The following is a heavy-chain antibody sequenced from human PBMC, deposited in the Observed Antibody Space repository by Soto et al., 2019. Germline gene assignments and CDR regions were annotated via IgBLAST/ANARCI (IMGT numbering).Heavy chain of an antibody. CDR3: ARQYCSSTSCHPGYAFDI. CDR2: IYPGDSDT. Sequence: RGESLKISCKGSGYSFTSYWIGWVRQMPGKGLEWMGIIYPGDSDTRYSPSFQGQVTISADKSISTAYLQWSSLKASDTAMYYCARQYCSSTSCHPGYAFDIWGQGTMVTVSS. CDR1: GYSFTSYW. D-gene: IGHD2-2*01. J-gene: IGHJ3*02. V-gene: IGHV5-51*01.